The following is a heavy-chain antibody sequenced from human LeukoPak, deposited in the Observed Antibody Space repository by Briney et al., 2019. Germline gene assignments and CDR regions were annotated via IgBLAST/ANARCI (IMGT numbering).Heavy chain of an antibody. V-gene: IGHV4-59*01. D-gene: IGHD1-26*01. J-gene: IGHJ6*03. CDR2: IYYSGST. Sequence: PSETLSLTCTVSGGSISSYYWSWIRQPPGKGLEWIGYIYYSGSTNYNPSLKSRVTISVDTSKNQFSLKLSSVTAADTAVYYCARDNVGAPHHYYYMDVWGKGTTVTVSS. CDR1: GGSISSYY. CDR3: ARDNVGAPHHYYYMDV.